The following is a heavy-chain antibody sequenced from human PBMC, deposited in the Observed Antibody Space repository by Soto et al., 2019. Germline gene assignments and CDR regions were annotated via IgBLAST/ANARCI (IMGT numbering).Heavy chain of an antibody. V-gene: IGHV4-59*01. D-gene: IGHD1-7*01. CDR2: IYYSGST. CDR1: GGSISRYY. J-gene: IGHJ4*02. Sequence: SETPCLPSTVAGGSISRYYGSWIRQPPGKGLEWIGYIYYSGSTNYNPSLKSRVTISVDASKNQFSLKLSSVTAADTAVYYCARNSRDGYCDYWGQGTLVTVSS. CDR3: ARNSRDGYCDY.